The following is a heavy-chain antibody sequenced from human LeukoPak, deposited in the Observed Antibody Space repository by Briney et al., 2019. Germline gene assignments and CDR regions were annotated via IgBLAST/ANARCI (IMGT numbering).Heavy chain of an antibody. CDR3: AKAWCTNCYFFDY. V-gene: IGHV3-23*01. CDR2: ISGSGSAT. Sequence: GGSPRLSCAASGFTFSSYVMSWVRQAPGKGLEWVSAISGSGSATSYADSVKGRFTISRDNSKNTLYLQMNNLRDEDTAVYCCAKAWCTNCYFFDYWGQGTLVTVSS. D-gene: IGHD2-2*01. CDR1: GFTFSSYV. J-gene: IGHJ4*02.